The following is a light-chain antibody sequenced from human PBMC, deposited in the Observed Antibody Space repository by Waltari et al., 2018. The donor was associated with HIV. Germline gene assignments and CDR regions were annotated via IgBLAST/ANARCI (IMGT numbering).Light chain of an antibody. Sequence: QSALTQPLSASGSPGQSVTISCNGTSSDVGGYDYVSWYQQHPGKAPKLMLYDVTKRPSGVPYRFSGSKSGSTASLTLSGLQAEDEADYYCSSYAGSNNLIFGGGTKLTVL. J-gene: IGLJ2*01. CDR3: SSYAGSNNLI. CDR2: DVT. V-gene: IGLV2-8*01. CDR1: SSDVGGYDY.